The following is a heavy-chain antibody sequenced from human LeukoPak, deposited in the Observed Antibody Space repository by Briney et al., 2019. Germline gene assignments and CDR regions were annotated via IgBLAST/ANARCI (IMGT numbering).Heavy chain of an antibody. J-gene: IGHJ4*02. V-gene: IGHV3-23*01. Sequence: GGALRLSCTASGFTFSTLAMSWVRQAPGKGLEGVSSISSRGDETSDADTVKGRFTISRDNSKNTLYLQMNSLRAEDTAVYYCAKGQRPEGYWGQGTLVTVSS. CDR3: AKGQRPEGY. CDR2: ISSRGDET. D-gene: IGHD1-14*01. CDR1: GFTFSTLA.